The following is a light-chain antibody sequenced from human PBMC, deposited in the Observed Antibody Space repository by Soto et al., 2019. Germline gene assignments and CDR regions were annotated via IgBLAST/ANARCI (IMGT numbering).Light chain of an antibody. J-gene: IGLJ2*01. V-gene: IGLV2-14*01. Sequence: QSVLTQPASVSGSPGQSITISCTGTSSDVGNYNYVSWYQQHPGKAPKLMIYEVNNRPSGVSNRFSGSKSGNTASLTISGLQADDEADYYCSSYISSTTLVVFGGGTQLTVL. CDR1: SSDVGNYNY. CDR2: EVN. CDR3: SSYISSTTLVV.